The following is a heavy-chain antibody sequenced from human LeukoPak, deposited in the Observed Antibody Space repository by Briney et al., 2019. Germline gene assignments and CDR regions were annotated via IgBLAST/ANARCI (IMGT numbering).Heavy chain of an antibody. Sequence: SETLSLTCTVSGYSISSGYYWGWIRQPPGKGLEWIGSIYHSGSTYYNPSLKSRVTISVDTSKNQFSLKLSSVTAADTAVYYCARDSGYYDYVWGSYRPFDYWGQGTLVTVSS. J-gene: IGHJ4*02. D-gene: IGHD3-16*02. V-gene: IGHV4-38-2*02. CDR2: IYHSGST. CDR1: GYSISSGYY. CDR3: ARDSGYYDYVWGSYRPFDY.